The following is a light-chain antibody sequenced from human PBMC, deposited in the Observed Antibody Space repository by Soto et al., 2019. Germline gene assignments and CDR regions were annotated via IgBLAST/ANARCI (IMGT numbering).Light chain of an antibody. V-gene: IGLV2-11*01. J-gene: IGLJ1*01. CDR2: DVS. CDR3: CSYAGGYTYV. Sequence: QSALTQPRSVSGSPGQSVTISCAGTSSDIGGYNFVSWYQQHPGKAPKLMIYDVSKRPSGVPDRFSGSKSGNTASLTISGLQAEDEADYYCCSYAGGYTYVFAPGTKLTVL. CDR1: SSDIGGYNF.